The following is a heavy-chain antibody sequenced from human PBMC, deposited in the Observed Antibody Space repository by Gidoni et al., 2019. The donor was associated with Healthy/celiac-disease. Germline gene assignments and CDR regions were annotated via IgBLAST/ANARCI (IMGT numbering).Heavy chain of an antibody. CDR1: AGSISSYY. J-gene: IGHJ6*02. V-gene: IGHV4-59*01. D-gene: IGHD3-22*01. CDR3: AREGWANYYDSSGYDYYGMDV. CDR2: IYYSGST. Sequence: QVQLQESGPGLVKPSETLSLTCTVSAGSISSYYWSWIRQPPGKGLEWIGYIYYSGSTNYNPSLKSRVTISVDTSKNQFSLKLSSGTAADTAVYYCAREGWANYYDSSGYDYYGMDVWGQGTTVTVSS.